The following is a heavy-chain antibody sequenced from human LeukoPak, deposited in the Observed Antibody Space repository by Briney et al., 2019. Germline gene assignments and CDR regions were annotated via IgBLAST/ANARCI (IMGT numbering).Heavy chain of an antibody. V-gene: IGHV3-48*03. CDR2: ISSNGKSI. Sequence: GGSLRLSCSASGFAFSGREMAWVRQAPGKGLEWFSYISSNGKSILHADSVKDRITISRDNAKKSLYLQLGGLRVEDSAFYYCVRASYTGFDLHFDQWGQGTLVTVSS. CDR3: VRASYTGFDLHFDQ. CDR1: GFAFSGRE. J-gene: IGHJ4*02. D-gene: IGHD5-12*01.